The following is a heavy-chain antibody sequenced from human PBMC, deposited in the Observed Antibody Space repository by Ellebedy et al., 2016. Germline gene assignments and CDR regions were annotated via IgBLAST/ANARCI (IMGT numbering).Heavy chain of an antibody. V-gene: IGHV4-30-4*01. CDR3: ASGRFGELFDY. CDR1: GGSISSGDYY. D-gene: IGHD3-10*01. CDR2: IYYSGST. J-gene: IGHJ4*02. Sequence: SETLSLXCTVSGGSISSGDYYWSWIRQPPGKGLEWIGYIYYSGSTYYNPSLKSRVTISVDTSKNQYSLKLSSVTAADTAVYYCASGRFGELFDYWGQGTLVTVSS.